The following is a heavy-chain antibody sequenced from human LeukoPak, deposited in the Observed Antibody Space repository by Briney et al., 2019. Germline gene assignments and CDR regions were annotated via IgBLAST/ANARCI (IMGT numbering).Heavy chain of an antibody. Sequence: GRSLRLSCAASGLTFSSYWMSWVRQAPGKGLEWVANIKQDGSEKYYVDSVKGRFTISRDNAKNSLYLQMNSLRAEDTAVYYCARDPGGATDYWGQGTLVTVSS. CDR1: GLTFSSYW. CDR3: ARDPGGATDY. D-gene: IGHD1-26*01. CDR2: IKQDGSEK. J-gene: IGHJ4*02. V-gene: IGHV3-7*01.